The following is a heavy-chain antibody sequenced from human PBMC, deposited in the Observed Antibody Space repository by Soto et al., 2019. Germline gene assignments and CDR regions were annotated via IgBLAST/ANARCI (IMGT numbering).Heavy chain of an antibody. D-gene: IGHD6-6*01. Sequence: PGGSLSLSCAASGFTVSSNYMSWVRQAPGKGLEWVSVIYSGGSTYYADSVKGRFTISRDNSKNTLYLQMNSLRAEDTAVYYCARDRARDFYYGMDVWGQGTTVTVSS. CDR1: GFTVSSNY. CDR3: ARDRARDFYYGMDV. J-gene: IGHJ6*02. V-gene: IGHV3-53*01. CDR2: IYSGGST.